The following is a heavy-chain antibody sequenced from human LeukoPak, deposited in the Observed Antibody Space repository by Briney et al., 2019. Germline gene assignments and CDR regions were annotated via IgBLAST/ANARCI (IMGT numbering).Heavy chain of an antibody. J-gene: IGHJ5*02. CDR2: ISAYNGNT. CDR3: ARERPLYCSSTSCYFFGP. Sequence: ASVKVSCKASGYTFTSYGISWVRQAPGQGLEWMGWISAYNGNTNYAQKLQGRVTMTTDTSTSTAYMELRSLRSDDTAVYYCARERPLYCSSTSCYFFGPWGQGTLVTVSS. D-gene: IGHD2-2*01. CDR1: GYTFTSYG. V-gene: IGHV1-18*01.